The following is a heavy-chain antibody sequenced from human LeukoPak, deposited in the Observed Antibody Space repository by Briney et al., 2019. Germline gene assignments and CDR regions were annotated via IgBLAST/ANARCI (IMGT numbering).Heavy chain of an antibody. CDR3: ARDLFDYGYGMDV. V-gene: IGHV3-21*01. CDR1: GFTFSSYS. Sequence: GGSLRLSCAASGFTFSSYSMNWVRQAPGKGLEWVSSISSSSYIYYADSVKGRFTISRDNAKNSLYLQMNSLRAEDTAVYYCARDLFDYGYGMDVWGQGTTVTVSS. J-gene: IGHJ6*02. CDR2: ISSSSYI. D-gene: IGHD4-17*01.